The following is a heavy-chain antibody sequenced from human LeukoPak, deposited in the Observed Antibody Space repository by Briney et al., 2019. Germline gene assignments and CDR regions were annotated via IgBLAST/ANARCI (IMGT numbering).Heavy chain of an antibody. Sequence: SETLSLTCAVYGGSFSGYYWSWIRQPPGKGLEWIGEINHSGSTNYNPSLKSRVTISVDTSKNQFPLKLSSVTAADTAVYYCASMLGVAAAGTGHYYYGMDVWGQGTTVTVSS. CDR3: ASMLGVAAAGTGHYYYGMDV. D-gene: IGHD6-13*01. J-gene: IGHJ6*02. CDR2: INHSGST. CDR1: GGSFSGYY. V-gene: IGHV4-34*01.